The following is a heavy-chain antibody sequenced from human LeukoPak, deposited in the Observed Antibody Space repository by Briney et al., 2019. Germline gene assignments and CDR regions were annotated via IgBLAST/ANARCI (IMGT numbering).Heavy chain of an antibody. CDR3: TRDSSGYDWFYDY. V-gene: IGHV4-4*07. D-gene: IGHD5-12*01. J-gene: IGHJ4*02. CDR1: GGSLSSYC. CDR2: ISTSGST. Sequence: SETLSLTCTVSGGSLSSYCWSWIRQPAGKGLQWIGRISTSGSTNYNPSLTSRVTMSVDTSKNQFSLMLSSVTAADTAVYYCTRDSSGYDWFYDYWGQGTLVTVSS.